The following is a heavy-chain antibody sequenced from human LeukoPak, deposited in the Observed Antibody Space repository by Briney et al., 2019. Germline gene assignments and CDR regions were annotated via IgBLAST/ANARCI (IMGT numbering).Heavy chain of an antibody. CDR2: INPNSGGT. CDR1: GYTFTVNY. D-gene: IGHD6-13*01. J-gene: IGHJ4*02. V-gene: IGHV1-2*02. Sequence: ASVKVSCKASGYTFTVNYMHWVRQAPGQGLEWMGWINPNSGGTNYAQKFQGRVTMTRDTSISTAYMELSRLRSDDTAVYYCARVSGSIAASDYWGQGTLVTVSS. CDR3: ARVSGSIAASDY.